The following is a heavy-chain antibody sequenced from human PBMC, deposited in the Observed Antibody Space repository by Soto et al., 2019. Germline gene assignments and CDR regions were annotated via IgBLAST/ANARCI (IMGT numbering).Heavy chain of an antibody. V-gene: IGHV3-30*18. CDR1: GFTFNIYG. CDR3: AKESWDYCDYPDALDS. D-gene: IGHD4-17*01. Sequence: QVPLVESGGGVVQPGRSLRLSCAASGFTFNIYGMHWVRQAPGKGLEWVAVNSYDGSTEHYADSVKGRFTISRDNSKSTLDLQINSLRAEDTAVYYCAKESWDYCDYPDALDSWGQGTMVTVSA. J-gene: IGHJ3*02. CDR2: NSYDGSTE.